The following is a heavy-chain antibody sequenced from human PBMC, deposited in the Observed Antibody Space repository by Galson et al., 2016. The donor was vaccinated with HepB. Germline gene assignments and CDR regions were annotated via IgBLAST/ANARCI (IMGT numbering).Heavy chain of an antibody. CDR1: GFTFSSYE. D-gene: IGHD6-13*01. CDR3: ARDRIAAFRYYYYYGMDV. CDR2: ISSSGNTI. J-gene: IGHJ6*02. Sequence: SLRLSCAASGFTFSSYEMNWVRQAPGKGLEWISYISSSGNTIYYADSVKGRFTISRDNAKNSLYLRMNSLRAEDTAVYYCARDRIAAFRYYYYYGMDVWGQGTTVTVSS. V-gene: IGHV3-48*03.